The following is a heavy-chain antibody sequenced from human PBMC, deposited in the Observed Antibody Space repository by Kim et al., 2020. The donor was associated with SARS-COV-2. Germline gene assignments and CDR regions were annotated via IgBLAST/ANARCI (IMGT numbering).Heavy chain of an antibody. CDR3: ARRREYSSSVFHPYYYYGMDV. Sequence: GESLKISCKGSGYSFTSYWIGWVRQMPGKGLEWMGIIYPGDSDTRYSPSFQGQVTISADKSISTAYLQWSSLKASDTAMYYCARRREYSSSVFHPYYYYGMDVWGQGATVTVSS. D-gene: IGHD6-6*01. CDR2: IYPGDSDT. V-gene: IGHV5-51*01. J-gene: IGHJ6*02. CDR1: GYSFTSYW.